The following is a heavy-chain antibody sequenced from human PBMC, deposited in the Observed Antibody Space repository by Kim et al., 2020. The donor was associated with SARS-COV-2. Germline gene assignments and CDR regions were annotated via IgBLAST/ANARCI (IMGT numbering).Heavy chain of an antibody. CDR2: I. V-gene: IGHV3-9*01. D-gene: IGHD2-21*01. Sequence: IGYAESVKGRFTISRDNAKNSLYLQMNSLRAEDTALYYCATAINLLTIDYWGQGTLVTVSS. CDR3: ATAINLLTIDY. J-gene: IGHJ4*02.